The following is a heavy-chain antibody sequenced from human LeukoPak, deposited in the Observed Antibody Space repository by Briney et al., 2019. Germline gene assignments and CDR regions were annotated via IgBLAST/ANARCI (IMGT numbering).Heavy chain of an antibody. V-gene: IGHV3-30*18. CDR2: ISYDGSNK. J-gene: IGHJ4*02. Sequence: PGRSLRLSCAASGFTFNYYGMHWVRQAPGKGLEWVAVISYDGSNKYYADSVKGRFTISRDNSKNTLYLQMNSLRAEDTAVYYCAKGASGSMSYWGQGTLVTVSS. CDR3: AKGASGSMSY. D-gene: IGHD1-26*01. CDR1: GFTFNYYG.